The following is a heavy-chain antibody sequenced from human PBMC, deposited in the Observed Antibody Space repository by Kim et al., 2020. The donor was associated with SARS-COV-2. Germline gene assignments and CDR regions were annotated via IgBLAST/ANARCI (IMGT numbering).Heavy chain of an antibody. J-gene: IGHJ4*02. CDR2: IYSGISSM. Sequence: GGSLRLSCAASGFTFSSYAFSWVRQAPGKGPEWVSIIYSGISSMYYADFVKGRFTISRDNSKNTLYLQMNSLRAEDTALYYCARSDYDRKNDYWGQGTLVTVSS. V-gene: IGHV3-23*03. D-gene: IGHD3-22*01. CDR1: GFTFSSYA. CDR3: ARSDYDRKNDY.